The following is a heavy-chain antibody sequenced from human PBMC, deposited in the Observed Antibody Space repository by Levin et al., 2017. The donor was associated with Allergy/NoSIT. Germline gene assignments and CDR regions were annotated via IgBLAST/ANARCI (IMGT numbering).Heavy chain of an antibody. CDR3: AKSYYYGSGSFFGY. D-gene: IGHD3-10*01. J-gene: IGHJ4*02. V-gene: IGHV3-30*18. CDR2: ISYDGSNK. CDR1: GFTFSSYG. Sequence: GGSLRLSCAASGFTFSSYGMHWVRQAPGKGLEWVAVISYDGSNKYYADSVKGRFTISRDNSKNTLYLQMNSLRAEDTAVYYCAKSYYYGSGSFFGYWGQGTLVTVSS.